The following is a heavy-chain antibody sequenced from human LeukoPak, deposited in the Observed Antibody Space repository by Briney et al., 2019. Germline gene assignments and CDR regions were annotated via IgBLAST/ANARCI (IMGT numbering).Heavy chain of an antibody. V-gene: IGHV3-23*01. CDR1: GFTFNKYA. CDR2: IGRSGANS. D-gene: IGHD2-2*01. Sequence: PGGSLRLSCAASGFTFNKYAMSWVRQSPGKGLEWVSAIGRSGANSYYATSVKGRFSVSRDNTKNTFHLQMNSLRAEDTAIYYCAKLQRAVVPAATLGFDSWGQGTLVTVSS. CDR3: AKLQRAVVPAATLGFDS. J-gene: IGHJ4*02.